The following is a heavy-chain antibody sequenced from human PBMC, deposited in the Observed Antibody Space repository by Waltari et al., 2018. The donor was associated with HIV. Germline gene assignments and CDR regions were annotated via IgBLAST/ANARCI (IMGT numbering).Heavy chain of an antibody. CDR1: GFTFPSHG. CDR3: ARETFYYDSSGPYFDY. CDR2: ISSSSSTI. Sequence: EVQLVESGGGLVQPGGSLRLPCAASGFTFPSHGLNWVRQAPGKGLEWVSFISSSSSTIYYADYVKGRFTISRDNAKNSLYLQMNSLRAEDTAVYYCARETFYYDSSGPYFDYWGQGTLVTVSS. J-gene: IGHJ4*02. D-gene: IGHD3-22*01. V-gene: IGHV3-48*01.